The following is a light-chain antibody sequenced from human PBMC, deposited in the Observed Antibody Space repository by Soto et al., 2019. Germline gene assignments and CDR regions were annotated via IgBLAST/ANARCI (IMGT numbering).Light chain of an antibody. CDR2: EVT. CDR1: SGDIGSYNR. Sequence: QSALTQPASVSGSPGQPITISCTGTSGDIGSYNRVSWYQQHPGKAPKPIIYEVTDRPSGVSNRFSGSKSGNTASLTISGLQAEDEAEYYCSSYTNINTRACVFGTGTKLTVL. J-gene: IGLJ1*01. V-gene: IGLV2-14*01. CDR3: SSYTNINTRACV.